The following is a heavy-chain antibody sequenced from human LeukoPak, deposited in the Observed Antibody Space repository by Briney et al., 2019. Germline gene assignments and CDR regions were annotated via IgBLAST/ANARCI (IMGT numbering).Heavy chain of an antibody. J-gene: IGHJ4*02. CDR1: GFTFSSYA. CDR2: ISGSGGST. D-gene: IGHD1-26*01. V-gene: IGHV3-23*01. CDR3: AKAPSGSYPRSYVSN. Sequence: GGSLRLSCAASGFTFSSYAMSWVRQAPGKGLEWVSAISGSGGSTYYADSVKGRFTISRDSSKNTLYLQMNSLRAEDTAVYYCAKAPSGSYPRSYVSNWGQGTLVTVSS.